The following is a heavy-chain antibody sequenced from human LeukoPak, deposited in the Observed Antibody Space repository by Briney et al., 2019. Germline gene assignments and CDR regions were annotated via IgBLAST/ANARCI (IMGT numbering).Heavy chain of an antibody. CDR1: GFTFSSYA. J-gene: IGHJ4*02. Sequence: GGSLRLSCAASGFTFSSYAMHWVRQAPGKGLEWVAVISYDGSNKYYADSVKGRFTISRDNSKNTLYLQMNSLRAEDTAVYYCAKDLWLLRTYYFDYWGQGTLVTVSS. CDR2: ISYDGSNK. V-gene: IGHV3-30*04. CDR3: AKDLWLLRTYYFDY. D-gene: IGHD5-18*01.